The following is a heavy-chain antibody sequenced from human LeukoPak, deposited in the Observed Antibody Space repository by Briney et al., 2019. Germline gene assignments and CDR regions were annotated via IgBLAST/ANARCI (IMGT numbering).Heavy chain of an antibody. D-gene: IGHD6-19*01. J-gene: IGHJ3*02. CDR1: GFTFSTYW. CDR2: INTDGSST. V-gene: IGHV3-74*01. Sequence: PGGSLRLSCAASGFTFSTYWMNWVRQTPGKGLVWVSRINTDGSSTTYADSVKGRFTISRDNAKNSLYLQMNSLRAEDTAVYYCARGRVGQWLVDAFDIWGQGTMVTVSS. CDR3: ARGRVGQWLVDAFDI.